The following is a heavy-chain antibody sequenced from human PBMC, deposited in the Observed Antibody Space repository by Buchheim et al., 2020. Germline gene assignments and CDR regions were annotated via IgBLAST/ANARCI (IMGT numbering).Heavy chain of an antibody. V-gene: IGHV3-21*06. D-gene: IGHD6-13*01. Sequence: EVQLVESGGGLVKPGGSLRLSCAASGFTFSRYSMNWVRQAPGKGLEWVSSISSSSSYIYYADSVKGRFTISRAKAQNSMYLQMNSLRAEDTAVYYCAGAADVRYYYGMDVWGQGTT. J-gene: IGHJ6*02. CDR3: AGAADVRYYYGMDV. CDR2: ISSSSSYI. CDR1: GFTFSRYS.